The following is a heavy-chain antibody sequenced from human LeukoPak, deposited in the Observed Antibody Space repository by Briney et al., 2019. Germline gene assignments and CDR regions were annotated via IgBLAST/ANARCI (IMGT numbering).Heavy chain of an antibody. CDR3: ARAAEPLRPLYSSSWPGY. J-gene: IGHJ4*02. Sequence: ASVKVSCKASGYTFTGYYMHWVRQAPGQGLEWMGWINPNSGGTNYAQKFQGRVTMTRDTSISTAYMELSRLRSDDTAVYYCARAAEPLRPLYSSSWPGYWGQGTLVTVSS. CDR2: INPNSGGT. CDR1: GYTFTGYY. V-gene: IGHV1-2*02. D-gene: IGHD6-13*01.